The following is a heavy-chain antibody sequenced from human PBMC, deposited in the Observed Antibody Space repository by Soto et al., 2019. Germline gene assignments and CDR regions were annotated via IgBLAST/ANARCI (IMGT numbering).Heavy chain of an antibody. CDR2: IYYNGKT. D-gene: IGHD3-3*01. Sequence: QVQLQESGPGLVKPSQTLSLTCTVSGGSISSGDYYWTWIRQPPGQGLEWIGHIYYNGKTYYSPSLKSRIFISVDKSRNQFSLRLNSATAADTAVYYCARLSLTVFGVTRQDHWGQGTLVTVSA. V-gene: IGHV4-30-4*01. CDR3: ARLSLTVFGVTRQDH. CDR1: GGSISSGDYY. J-gene: IGHJ4*02.